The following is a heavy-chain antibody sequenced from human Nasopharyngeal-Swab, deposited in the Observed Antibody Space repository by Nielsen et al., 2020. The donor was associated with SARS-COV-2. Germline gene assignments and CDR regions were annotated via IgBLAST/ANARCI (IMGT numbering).Heavy chain of an antibody. Sequence: SETLSLICTVSGASISSSNYYWGWIRQPPGKGLEWIGTIYYSGNTYFNPSLKSRVAMSVDTSKHQFSLNLSSVTAADTALYYCARHSSGWSFDYWDHGTLVTVSS. CDR2: IYYSGNT. V-gene: IGHV4-39*01. J-gene: IGHJ4*01. CDR1: GASISSSNYY. CDR3: ARHSSGWSFDY. D-gene: IGHD6-19*01.